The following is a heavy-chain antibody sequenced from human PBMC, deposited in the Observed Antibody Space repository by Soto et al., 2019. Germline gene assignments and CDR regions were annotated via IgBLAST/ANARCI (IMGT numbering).Heavy chain of an antibody. J-gene: IGHJ6*02. CDR1: GGSISSGDYY. CDR2: IYYSGST. D-gene: IGHD6-6*01. CDR3: ARGDFLAALHGMDV. V-gene: IGHV4-30-4*01. Sequence: QVQLQESGPGLVKPSQTLSLTCTVSGGSISSGDYYWSWIRQPPGKGLEWIGYIYYSGSTYYNPSLRSRLTISVDTSKNQFSLKLSSVTAADTAVYYCARGDFLAALHGMDVWGQGTTVTVSS.